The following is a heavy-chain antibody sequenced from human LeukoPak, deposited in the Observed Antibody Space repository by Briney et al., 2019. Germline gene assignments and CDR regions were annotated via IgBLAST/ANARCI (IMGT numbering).Heavy chain of an antibody. D-gene: IGHD6-6*01. CDR2: INPNSGGT. J-gene: IGHJ6*02. CDR1: GYTFTGYY. Sequence: GASVKVSCKASGYTFTGYYTHWVRQAPGQGLEWMGWINPNSGGTNYAQKFQGRVTMTRDTSISTAYMELSRLRSDDTAVYYCAREEYSSFYGMDVWGQGTTVTVSS. CDR3: AREEYSSFYGMDV. V-gene: IGHV1-2*02.